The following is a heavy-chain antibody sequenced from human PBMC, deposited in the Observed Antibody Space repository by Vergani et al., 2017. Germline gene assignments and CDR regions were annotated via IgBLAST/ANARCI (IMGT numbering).Heavy chain of an antibody. D-gene: IGHD3-22*01. Sequence: QVQLVESGGGLVKPGGSLRLSCAASGFSFSDHYMTWIRQAPGKGLEWVSYISSSSSTIYYADSVKGRFTISRDNAKNSLYLQMNSLRAEDTAVYYCASLQVVVIDNWFDPWGQGTLVTVSS. V-gene: IGHV3-11*04. CDR3: ASLQVVVIDNWFDP. CDR1: GFSFSDHY. CDR2: ISSSSSTI. J-gene: IGHJ5*02.